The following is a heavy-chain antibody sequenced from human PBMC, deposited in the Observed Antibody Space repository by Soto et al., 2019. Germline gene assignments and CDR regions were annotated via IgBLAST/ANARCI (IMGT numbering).Heavy chain of an antibody. CDR3: AHSRRLYGSGLSDV. CDR1: GFSLSTRGVG. D-gene: IGHD3-10*01. J-gene: IGHJ6*04. CDR2: IFWDDDK. Sequence: SGPTLVNPTQTLTLTCTFSGFSLSTRGVGVAWIRQPPGKALEWLALIFWDDDKWYSPSLKSRLTITEDTSKNQVVLTMTNMDPVDTATYYCAHSRRLYGSGLSDVWGKGTTVTVSS. V-gene: IGHV2-5*02.